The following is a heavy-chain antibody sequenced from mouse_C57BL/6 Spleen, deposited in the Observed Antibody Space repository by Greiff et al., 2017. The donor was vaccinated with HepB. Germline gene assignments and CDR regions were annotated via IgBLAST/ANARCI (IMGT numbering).Heavy chain of an antibody. CDR1: GYTFTSYW. Sequence: QVHVKQPGAELVRPGSSVKLSCKASGYTFTSYWMDWVKQRPGQGLEWIGNIYPSDSETHYNQKFKDKATLTVDKSSSTAYMQLSSLTSEDSAVYYCARGGIRYWYFDVWGTGTTVTVSS. D-gene: IGHD1-1*01. CDR2: IYPSDSET. V-gene: IGHV1-61*01. CDR3: ARGGIRYWYFDV. J-gene: IGHJ1*03.